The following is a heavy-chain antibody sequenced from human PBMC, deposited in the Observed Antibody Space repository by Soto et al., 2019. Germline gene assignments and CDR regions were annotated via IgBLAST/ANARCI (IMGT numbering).Heavy chain of an antibody. D-gene: IGHD3-22*01. V-gene: IGHV1-69*01. Sequence: QVQLVQSGAEVKKPGSSVKVSCKASGGTFSSYAISWVRQAPGQGLEWMGGIIPIFGTANYAQKFQGRVTITADESTSTAYMELSSLRSEDTAVYYCARDSTPYYYDSSGYPARDAFDIWGQGTXVXXSS. J-gene: IGHJ3*02. CDR1: GGTFSSYA. CDR3: ARDSTPYYYDSSGYPARDAFDI. CDR2: IIPIFGTA.